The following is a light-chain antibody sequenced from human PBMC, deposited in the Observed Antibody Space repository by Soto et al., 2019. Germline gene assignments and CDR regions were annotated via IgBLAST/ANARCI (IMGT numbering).Light chain of an antibody. V-gene: IGLV2-8*01. CDR2: EVT. CDR3: NSYVGSNNYV. Sequence: LTQPPSASRSPGQSVTISCIGTASDIGRYNYVSWYQHHPGKAPKLIIYEVTKRPSGVPDRFSGSKSGNTASLTVSGLQADDEADYYCNSYVGSNNYVFGTGTKVTVL. J-gene: IGLJ1*01. CDR1: ASDIGRYNY.